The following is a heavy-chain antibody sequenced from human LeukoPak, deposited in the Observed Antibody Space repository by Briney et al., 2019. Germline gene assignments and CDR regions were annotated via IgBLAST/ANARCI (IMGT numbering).Heavy chain of an antibody. CDR1: GFTFSSYG. CDR3: ARDRYYDSSGYPGY. CDR2: IWADGSKE. D-gene: IGHD3-22*01. Sequence: GGSLRLSCAASGFTFSSYGMHWVRQAPGKGLEWVAAIWADGSKESYGDSVKGRFTISRDNAKNSLYLQMNSLRAEDTAVYYCARDRYYDSSGYPGYWGQGTLVTVSS. V-gene: IGHV3-33*01. J-gene: IGHJ4*02.